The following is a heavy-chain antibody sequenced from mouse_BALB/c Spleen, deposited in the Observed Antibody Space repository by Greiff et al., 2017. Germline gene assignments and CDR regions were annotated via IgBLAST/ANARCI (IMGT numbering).Heavy chain of an antibody. V-gene: IGHV5-6-5*01. Sequence: EVQVVESGGGLVKPGGSLKLSCAASGFTFSSYAMSWVRQTPEKRLEWVASISSGGSTYYPDSVKGRFTISRDNARNILYLQMSSLRSEDTAMYYCARGLSSLITNYFDYWGQGTTLTVSS. J-gene: IGHJ2*01. CDR3: ARGLSSLITNYFDY. CDR1: GFTFSSYA. CDR2: ISSGGST. D-gene: IGHD1-1*01.